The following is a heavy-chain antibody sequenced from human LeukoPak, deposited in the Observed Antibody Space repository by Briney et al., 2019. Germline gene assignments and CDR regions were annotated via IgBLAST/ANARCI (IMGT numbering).Heavy chain of an antibody. CDR2: ISYDGSNK. Sequence: GGSLRLSCAASGFTFSSYAMHWVRQAPGKGLEWVAVISYDGSNKYYADSVKGRFTISRDNSKNTPYLQMNSLRAEDTAVYYCARVRGRYFDWFDAFDIWGQGTMVTVSS. J-gene: IGHJ3*02. CDR1: GFTFSSYA. D-gene: IGHD3-9*01. V-gene: IGHV3-30-3*01. CDR3: ARVRGRYFDWFDAFDI.